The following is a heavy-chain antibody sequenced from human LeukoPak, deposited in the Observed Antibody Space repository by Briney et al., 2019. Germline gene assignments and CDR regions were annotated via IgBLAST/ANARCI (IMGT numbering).Heavy chain of an antibody. CDR1: GGSISSSSYY. CDR3: ARGRNGRPANLWFGELGGKYYFDY. CDR2: IYYSGST. D-gene: IGHD3-10*01. Sequence: PSETLSLTCTVSGGSISSSSYYWGWIRQPPGKGLDWIGSIYYSGSTYYNPSLKSRFTISVDTSKNQFSLKLSSVTAADTAVYYCARGRNGRPANLWFGELGGKYYFDYWGQGTLVTVSS. J-gene: IGHJ4*02. V-gene: IGHV4-39*01.